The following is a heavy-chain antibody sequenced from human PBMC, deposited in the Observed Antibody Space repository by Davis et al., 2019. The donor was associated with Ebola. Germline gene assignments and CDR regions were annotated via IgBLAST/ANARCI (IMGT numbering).Heavy chain of an antibody. J-gene: IGHJ6*02. Sequence: GESLKISCAASGFTFSSHGMHWVRQAPGKGLEWVAVISYDGSNKYYADSVKGRFTISRDNSKNTLYLQMNSLRAEDTAVYYCARDRAIAVAGTVRKYGMDVWGQGTTVTVSS. CDR3: ARDRAIAVAGTVRKYGMDV. CDR2: ISYDGSNK. CDR1: GFTFSSHG. V-gene: IGHV3-30*03. D-gene: IGHD6-19*01.